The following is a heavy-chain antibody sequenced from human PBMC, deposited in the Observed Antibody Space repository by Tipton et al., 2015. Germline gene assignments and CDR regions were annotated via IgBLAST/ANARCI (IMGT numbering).Heavy chain of an antibody. CDR2: IFHSGIT. D-gene: IGHD5-12*01. Sequence: TLSLTCAVSGASISNYHWSWIRQPPGKGLEWIGYIFHSGITNYNPSLNNRVTVSVDMSKHQFSLKLRSATAAVTAVYYCACTAGVVATLDCWGQGTLVSVSS. CDR3: ACTAGVVATLDC. J-gene: IGHJ4*02. V-gene: IGHV4-59*12. CDR1: GASISNYH.